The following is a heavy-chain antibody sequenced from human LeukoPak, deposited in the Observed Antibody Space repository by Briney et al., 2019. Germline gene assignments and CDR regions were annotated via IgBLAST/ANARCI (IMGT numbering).Heavy chain of an antibody. D-gene: IGHD3-10*01. J-gene: IGHJ4*02. CDR2: INAGNGNT. CDR1: GYTFTSYA. Sequence: ASVKVSCKASGYTFTSYAMHWVRQAPGQRLEWMGWINAGNGNTKCSQKFQGRVTITRDTSASTAYMELSSLRSEDTAVYYCARDVDGSGVFDYWGQGTLVTVSS. V-gene: IGHV1-3*01. CDR3: ARDVDGSGVFDY.